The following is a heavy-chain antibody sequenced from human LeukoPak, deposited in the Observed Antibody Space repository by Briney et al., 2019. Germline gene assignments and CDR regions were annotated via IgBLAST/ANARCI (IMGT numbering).Heavy chain of an antibody. D-gene: IGHD1-26*01. CDR3: AREGSGSHPGYY. CDR2: VYTTGST. CDR1: GDSISIGSHF. V-gene: IGHV4-61*02. Sequence: SETLSLTCTVSGDSISIGSHFWSWIRQPAGKGLEWIGRVYTTGSTNYNPSLKSRVTISVDMSKNQFSLKLSSVTAADTAVYYCAREGSGSHPGYYWGQGTLVTVSS. J-gene: IGHJ4*02.